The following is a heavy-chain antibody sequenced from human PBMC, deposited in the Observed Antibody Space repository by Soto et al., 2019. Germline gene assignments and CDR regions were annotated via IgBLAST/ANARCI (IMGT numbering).Heavy chain of an antibody. CDR3: ARVEHDYGGFPPTSYFDY. CDR1: GYTFTSYY. J-gene: IGHJ4*02. V-gene: IGHV1-46*01. CDR2: INPSGGST. D-gene: IGHD4-17*01. Sequence: ASVKVSCKASGYTFTSYYMHWVRQAPGQGLEWMGIINPSGGSTSYAQKFQGRVTMTRETSRDTVYMELSSLRSEDTAVYYCARVEHDYGGFPPTSYFDYWGQGTLVTVSS.